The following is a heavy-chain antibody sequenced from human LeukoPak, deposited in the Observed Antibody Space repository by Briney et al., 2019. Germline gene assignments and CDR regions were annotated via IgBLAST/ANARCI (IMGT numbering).Heavy chain of an antibody. CDR1: GYTFTSYG. J-gene: IGHJ4*02. Sequence: ASVKVSCKASGYTFTSYGISWVRQAPGQGLEWMGWISAYNGNTNYAQKLQGRVTMTTDTSTSTVYMELSSLRSEDTAVYYCAREASVDMTTVTTPDYWGQGTLVTVSS. D-gene: IGHD4-17*01. CDR2: ISAYNGNT. CDR3: AREASVDMTTVTTPDY. V-gene: IGHV1-18*01.